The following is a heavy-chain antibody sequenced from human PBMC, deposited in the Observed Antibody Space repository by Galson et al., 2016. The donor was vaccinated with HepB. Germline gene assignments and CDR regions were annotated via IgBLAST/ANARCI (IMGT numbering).Heavy chain of an antibody. Sequence: SLRLSCAASGLPFSGFAMTWVRQAPGKGLEGVSVISDSGDRKYYADSVKGRLTISRHNSKRTLSLQMDSLRPEHTAMYYCAKAGYCSYVTCPLEYWGQGTLVTVSS. CDR2: ISDSGDRK. V-gene: IGHV3-23*01. D-gene: IGHD2-15*01. CDR3: AKAGYCSYVTCPLEY. CDR1: GLPFSGFA. J-gene: IGHJ4*02.